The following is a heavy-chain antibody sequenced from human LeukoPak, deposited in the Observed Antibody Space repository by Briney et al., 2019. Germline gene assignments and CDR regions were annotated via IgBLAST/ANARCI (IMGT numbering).Heavy chain of an antibody. CDR2: IYYSGST. V-gene: IGHV4-59*08. J-gene: IGHJ4*02. CDR3: ARHVYSSSPFDY. Sequence: SSETLSLTCTVSGGSISSYSWSWIRQPPGKGLEWIGYIYYSGSTNYIPSLRSRVTISVDTSKNQFSLKLSSVTTADTAIYYCARHVYSSSPFDYWGQGTLVTVSS. CDR1: GGSISSYS. D-gene: IGHD6-13*01.